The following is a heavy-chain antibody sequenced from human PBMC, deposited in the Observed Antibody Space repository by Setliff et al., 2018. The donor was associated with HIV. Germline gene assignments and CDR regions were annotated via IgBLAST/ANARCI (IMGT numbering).Heavy chain of an antibody. CDR3: TRHRVVPAALNWFDP. CDR2: INTGNGDT. D-gene: IGHD2-2*01. J-gene: IGHJ5*02. V-gene: IGHV1-3*04. CDR1: GYTFTSYA. Sequence: VASVKVSCKASGYTFTSYAMHWVRQAPGQRLEWVGWINTGNGDTKYSQKFQGRVTITADESASTAYMELSSLRSEDTAVYYCTRHRVVPAALNWFDPWGQGTLVTVSS.